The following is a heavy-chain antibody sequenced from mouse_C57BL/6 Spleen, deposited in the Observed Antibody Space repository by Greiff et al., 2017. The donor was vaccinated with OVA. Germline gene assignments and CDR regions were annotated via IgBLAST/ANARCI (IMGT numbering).Heavy chain of an antibody. Sequence: VQLQQPGAELVRPGTSVKLSCTASGFNIKDYYMHWVKQRTEQGLEWIGRIDPEDGETKYAPKFPGKATITADTSSNTAYLQLSSLTSEDTAVYYCANYYDYDEGFAYWGQGTLVTVSA. V-gene: IGHV14-2*01. CDR1: GFNIKDYY. CDR2: IDPEDGET. J-gene: IGHJ3*01. CDR3: ANYYDYDEGFAY. D-gene: IGHD2-4*01.